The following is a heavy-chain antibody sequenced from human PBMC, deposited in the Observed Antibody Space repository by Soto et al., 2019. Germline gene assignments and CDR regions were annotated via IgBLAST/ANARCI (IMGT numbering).Heavy chain of an antibody. J-gene: IGHJ6*02. D-gene: IGHD3-3*01. V-gene: IGHV1-69*01. Sequence: QVQLVQSGAEVKKPGSSVKVSCKASGGTFSSYAISWVRQAPGQGLEWMGGIIPIFGTANYAQKFQGRVTITADESTSTAYMELSSLRSEDTAVYYCARVSDSWSGYPNYYYYYGMDVWGQGTTVTVSS. CDR1: GGTFSSYA. CDR2: IIPIFGTA. CDR3: ARVSDSWSGYPNYYYYYGMDV.